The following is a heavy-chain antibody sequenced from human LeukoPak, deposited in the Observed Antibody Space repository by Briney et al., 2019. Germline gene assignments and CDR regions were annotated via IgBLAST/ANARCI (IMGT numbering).Heavy chain of an antibody. Sequence: PGGSLRLSCAASGFTFRNYGMHWVRQAPGKGLEWVAVIWYDGSNKYYADSAKGRFTISRDSSKNTLYLQMNSLRAEDTAVYFCAREVAVSGTENGAFNVWGPGTTVIVSS. D-gene: IGHD6-19*01. CDR2: IWYDGSNK. CDR3: AREVAVSGTENGAFNV. V-gene: IGHV3-33*01. J-gene: IGHJ6*02. CDR1: GFTFRNYG.